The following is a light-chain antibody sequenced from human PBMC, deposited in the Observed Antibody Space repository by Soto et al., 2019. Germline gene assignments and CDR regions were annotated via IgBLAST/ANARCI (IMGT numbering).Light chain of an antibody. J-gene: IGKJ2*01. CDR2: WAS. CDR1: QRVLYSSNNKNY. CDR3: QQYDDTPYT. V-gene: IGKV4-1*01. Sequence: DIVMTQSQDSLAVSLGERATINCKSSQRVLYSSNNKNYLAWYQQKPGQPPKLLIYWASTRESGVPDRFSGSGSGTDFTLTISSLQTEDVAVYYCQQYDDTPYTFGQGTKLEIK.